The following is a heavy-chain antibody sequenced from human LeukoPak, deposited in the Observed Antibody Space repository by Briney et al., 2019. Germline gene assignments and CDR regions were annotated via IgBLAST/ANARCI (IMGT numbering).Heavy chain of an antibody. CDR3: AKGGKYDILTGYRRSRLLGDF. V-gene: IGHV1-46*01. J-gene: IGHJ4*02. CDR1: GYTFTSYY. Sequence: ASVKVSCKASGYTFTSYYMHWVRQAPGQGLEWMGLINPTGGSTGYAQKFQGRVTMTRDMSTSTDYMELSSLRPEDTAVYYCAKGGKYDILTGYRRSRLLGDFWGQGTLVTVSS. CDR2: INPTGGST. D-gene: IGHD3-9*01.